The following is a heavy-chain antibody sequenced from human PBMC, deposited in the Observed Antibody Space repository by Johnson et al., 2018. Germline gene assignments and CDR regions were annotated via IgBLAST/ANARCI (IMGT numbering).Heavy chain of an antibody. Sequence: VQLVESGGGLVQPGGSLRLSCAASGFTFSTYAMSWVRQAPGKGLEWVAAISSSGGNTYYADSVKGRFTISRDKSKSMLYLQVNSLRGEDTAVYYCAKPPKLWLVGDAFDIWGQGTMVTVSS. CDR3: AKPPKLWLVGDAFDI. V-gene: IGHV3-23*04. J-gene: IGHJ3*02. CDR1: GFTFSTYA. D-gene: IGHD5-18*01. CDR2: ISSSGGNT.